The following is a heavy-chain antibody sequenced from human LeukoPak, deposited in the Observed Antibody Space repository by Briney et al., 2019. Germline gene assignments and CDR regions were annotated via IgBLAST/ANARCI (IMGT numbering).Heavy chain of an antibody. Sequence: TSETLSLTCTVSGGSISSSSYYWGWIRQPPGKGLEWIGSIYYSGSTYYNPSLKSRVTISVDTSKNQFSLKLSSVTAADTAVYYCAKARPKYSYGYWGGTYYFDYWGQGTLVTVSS. CDR3: AKARPKYSYGYWGGTYYFDY. V-gene: IGHV4-39*07. CDR2: IYYSGST. J-gene: IGHJ4*02. D-gene: IGHD5-18*01. CDR1: GGSISSSSYY.